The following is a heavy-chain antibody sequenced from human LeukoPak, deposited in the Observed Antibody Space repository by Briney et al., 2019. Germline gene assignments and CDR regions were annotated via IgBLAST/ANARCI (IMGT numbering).Heavy chain of an antibody. CDR2: INHSGST. Sequence: PSETLSLTCAVYGGSFSGYYWSWIRQPPGKGLEWIGEINHSGSTNYNPSLKSRVTISVDTSKNQFSLKLSSVTAADTAVYYCARRWKWLRFNWFDPWGQGTLVTVSS. CDR1: GGSFSGYY. J-gene: IGHJ5*02. CDR3: ARRWKWLRFNWFDP. D-gene: IGHD5-12*01. V-gene: IGHV4-34*01.